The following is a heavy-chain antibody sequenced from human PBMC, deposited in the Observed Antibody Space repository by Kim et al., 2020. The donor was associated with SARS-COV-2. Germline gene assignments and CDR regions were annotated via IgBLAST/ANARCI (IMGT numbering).Heavy chain of an antibody. D-gene: IGHD6-6*01. V-gene: IGHV5-51*01. CDR3: ARLPGSIAARTYAFDI. Sequence: SFQGQVTISADKSISTAYLQWSSLKASDTAMYYCARLPGSIAARTYAFDIWGQGTMVTVSS. J-gene: IGHJ3*02.